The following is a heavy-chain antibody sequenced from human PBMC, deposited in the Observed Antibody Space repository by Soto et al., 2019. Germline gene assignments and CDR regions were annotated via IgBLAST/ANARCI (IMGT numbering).Heavy chain of an antibody. CDR1: VFPFSSYA. CDR2: ISGSGGNT. D-gene: IGHD4-17*01. CDR3: ARYGAYDAFDI. V-gene: IGHV3-23*01. J-gene: IGHJ3*02. Sequence: SEASMRLCCAASVFPFSSYALCWVRQAPGKGLEWVSPISGSGGNTFYAESVKGRFTISRDNSKSTLYLQMNSLRAEDTAVYYCARYGAYDAFDIWGPGKMVTVSS.